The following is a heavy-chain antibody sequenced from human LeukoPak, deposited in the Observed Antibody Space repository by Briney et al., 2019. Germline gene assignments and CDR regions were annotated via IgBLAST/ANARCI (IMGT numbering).Heavy chain of an antibody. CDR3: ARALSYYYGSGSYYHDY. D-gene: IGHD3-10*01. J-gene: IGHJ4*02. CDR2: IYHSGST. V-gene: IGHV4-38-2*01. CDR1: GYSISSGYY. Sequence: PSEILSLTCAVSGYSISSGYYWGWIRQPPGKGLEWIGSIYHSGSTYYNPSLKSRVTISVDTSKNQFSLKLSSVTAADTAVYYCARALSYYYGSGSYYHDYWGQGTLVTVSS.